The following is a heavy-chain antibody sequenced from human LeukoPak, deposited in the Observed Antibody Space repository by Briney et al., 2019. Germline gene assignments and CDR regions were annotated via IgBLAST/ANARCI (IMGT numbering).Heavy chain of an antibody. J-gene: IGHJ4*02. CDR3: AKDVDYGDYVVY. CDR2: ISGSGSGGST. CDR1: GFTFSSYS. Sequence: GGSLRLSCAASGFTFSSYSMNWVRQAPGKGLEWVSNISGSGSGGSTYYADSVKGRFTISGDNSKNTLYLQMNSLRAEDTAIYYCAKDVDYGDYVVYWGQGTLVTVSS. V-gene: IGHV3-23*01. D-gene: IGHD4-17*01.